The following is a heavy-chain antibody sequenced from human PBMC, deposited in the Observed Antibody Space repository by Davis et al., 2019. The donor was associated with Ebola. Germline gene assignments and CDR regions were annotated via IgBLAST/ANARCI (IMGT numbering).Heavy chain of an antibody. CDR2: IYYSGST. CDR3: ASGIFGVVMFGMDV. D-gene: IGHD3-3*01. Sequence: SETLSLTCTVSGGSISSGDYYWSWTRQPPGKGLEWIGYIYYSGSTYYNPSLKSRVTISVDTSKNQFSLKLSSVTAADTAVYYCASGIFGVVMFGMDVWGQGTTVTVSS. J-gene: IGHJ6*02. V-gene: IGHV4-30-4*01. CDR1: GGSISSGDYY.